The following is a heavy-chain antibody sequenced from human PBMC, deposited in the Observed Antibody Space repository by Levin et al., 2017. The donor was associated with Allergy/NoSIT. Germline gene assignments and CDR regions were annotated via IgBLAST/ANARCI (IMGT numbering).Heavy chain of an antibody. CDR3: ARIRYSGSYTRYYYYYYMDV. V-gene: IGHV4-34*01. CDR1: GGSFSGYY. CDR2: INHSGST. J-gene: IGHJ6*03. Sequence: SETLSLTCAVYGGSFSGYYWSWIRQPPGKGLEWIGEINHSGSTNYNPSLKSRVTISVDTSKNQFSLKLSSVTAADTAVYYCARIRYSGSYTRYYYYYYMDVWGKGTTVTVSS. D-gene: IGHD3-10*01.